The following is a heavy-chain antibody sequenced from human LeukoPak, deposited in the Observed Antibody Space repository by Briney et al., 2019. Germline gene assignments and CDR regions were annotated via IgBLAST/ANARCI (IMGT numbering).Heavy chain of an antibody. CDR1: GYTLTELS. J-gene: IGHJ4*02. CDR3: ARSGSGWYRYVDYFDY. CDR2: ISYDGSNK. Sequence: SCKVSGYTLTELSMHWVRQAPGKGLEWVAVISYDGSNKYYADSVKGRFTISRDNSKNTLYLQMNSLRAEDTAVYYCARSGSGWYRYVDYFDYWGQGTLVTVSS. V-gene: IGHV3-30-3*01. D-gene: IGHD6-19*01.